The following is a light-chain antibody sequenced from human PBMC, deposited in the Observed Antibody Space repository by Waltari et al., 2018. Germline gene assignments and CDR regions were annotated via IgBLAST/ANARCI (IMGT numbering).Light chain of an antibody. CDR1: RSYVCGYNY. CDR3: SSYTSSSTLVV. J-gene: IGLJ2*01. Sequence: QSALTQPASVSGSPGPSITIPCTGTRSYVCGYNYAPWYQQHPGKAPKLMIYEVSTRPSGVSNRFSVSKSGNTASLTISGLQAEDEADYYCSSYTSSSTLVVFGGGTKLTVL. V-gene: IGLV2-14*01. CDR2: EVS.